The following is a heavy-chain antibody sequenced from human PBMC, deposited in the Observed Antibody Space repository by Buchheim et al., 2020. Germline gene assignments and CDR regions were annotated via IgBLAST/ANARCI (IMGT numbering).Heavy chain of an antibody. J-gene: IGHJ6*02. CDR1: GFTFGNYA. V-gene: IGHV3-23*01. Sequence: EVQLLESGGGLVQPGGSLRLSCAASGFTFGNYAMSWVRQAPGKGLEWVSALSGSGGSTYYADSVKGRSTISRDNSKNTLYLQMNSLRAEDTALYYCAKVKDYGRRIHYYGMDVWGQGTT. CDR3: AKVKDYGRRIHYYGMDV. D-gene: IGHD4-17*01. CDR2: LSGSGGST.